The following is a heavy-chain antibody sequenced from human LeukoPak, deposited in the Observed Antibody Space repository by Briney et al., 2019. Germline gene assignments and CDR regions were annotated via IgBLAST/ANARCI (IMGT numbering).Heavy chain of an antibody. V-gene: IGHV1-69*04. Sequence: ASVKVSCKASGGTFSSYAISWVRQAPGQGLEWMGRIIPILGIANYAQKFQGRVTITADKSTSTAYMELSSLRSGDTAVYYCARVPDGDPIDYWGQGTLVTVSS. D-gene: IGHD4-17*01. J-gene: IGHJ4*02. CDR2: IIPILGIA. CDR1: GGTFSSYA. CDR3: ARVPDGDPIDY.